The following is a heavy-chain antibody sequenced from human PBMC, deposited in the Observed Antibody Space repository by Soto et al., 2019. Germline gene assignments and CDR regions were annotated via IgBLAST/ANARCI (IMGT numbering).Heavy chain of an antibody. V-gene: IGHV4-59*01. J-gene: IGHJ6*02. D-gene: IGHD6-6*01. CDR3: ARYRAAPPGAYYYGMDV. CDR1: GGSISSYY. Sequence: SETLSLTCTVSGGSISSYYWSWIRQPPGKGLEWIGYIYYSGSTNYNPSLKSRVTISVDTSKNQFSLKLSSVTAADTAVYYCARYRAAPPGAYYYGMDVWGQGTTVTLSS. CDR2: IYYSGST.